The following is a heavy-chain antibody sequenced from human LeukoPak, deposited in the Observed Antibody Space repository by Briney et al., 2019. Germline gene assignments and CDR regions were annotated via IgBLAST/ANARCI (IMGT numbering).Heavy chain of an antibody. CDR2: IYTSGST. Sequence: SETLSLTCTVSGVSISSYSWSWIRQPAGKGLEWIGRIYTSGSTNYNPSLKSRVTMSVDTSKNQFSLKLSSVTAADTAVYYCARDTYNYGSSAYYFDYWGQGTLVTVSS. V-gene: IGHV4-4*07. D-gene: IGHD5-18*01. CDR3: ARDTYNYGSSAYYFDY. CDR1: GVSISSYS. J-gene: IGHJ4*02.